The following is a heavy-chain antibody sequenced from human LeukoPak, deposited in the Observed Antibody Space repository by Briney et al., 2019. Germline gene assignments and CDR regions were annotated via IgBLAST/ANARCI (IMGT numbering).Heavy chain of an antibody. CDR3: ARHEYCGGGFYWFDP. J-gene: IGHJ5*02. CDR1: GGSISSSSYY. D-gene: IGHD2-21*01. Sequence: SETLSLTCTVSGGSISSSSYYWGWIRQPPGKGLEWIGSIYYTGGTYYNPSLKSRVTISVDTSKKQFSLKLTSVTAADTAVYYCARHEYCGGGFYWFDPWGPGNRLTVSS. CDR2: IYYTGGT. V-gene: IGHV4-39*01.